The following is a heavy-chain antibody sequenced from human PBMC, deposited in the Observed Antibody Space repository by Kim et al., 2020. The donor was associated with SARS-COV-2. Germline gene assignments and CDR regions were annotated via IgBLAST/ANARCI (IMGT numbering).Heavy chain of an antibody. V-gene: IGHV3-74*01. CDR3: ARDSHFSLDY. CDR2: SA. Sequence: SASYADPVKGRFTISRDNVKNMLYLQMNNLRVEDTAVYYCARDSHFSLDYWGQGTLVTVSS. J-gene: IGHJ4*02.